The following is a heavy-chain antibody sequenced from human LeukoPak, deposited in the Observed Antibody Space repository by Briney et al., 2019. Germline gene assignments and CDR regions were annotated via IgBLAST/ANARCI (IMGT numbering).Heavy chain of an antibody. CDR3: AKGRSGTTVTTYFDY. Sequence: PGGSLRLSCAASGFTFSSYGMHWVRQAPGKGLEWVAVISYDGSNKYYADSVKGRFTISRDNSKNTLYLQMNSLRGEDRAGYYCAKGRSGTTVTTYFDYWGEGTLVTVSS. CDR2: ISYDGSNK. J-gene: IGHJ4*02. CDR1: GFTFSSYG. V-gene: IGHV3-30*18. D-gene: IGHD4-17*01.